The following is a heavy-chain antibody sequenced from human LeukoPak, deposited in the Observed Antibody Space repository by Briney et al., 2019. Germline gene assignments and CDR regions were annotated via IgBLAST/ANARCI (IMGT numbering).Heavy chain of an antibody. CDR3: ARAAITMVRGVSDY. Sequence: GGSLRLSCAASGFTFSSYEMNWVRQAPGKGLEWVSHISSSGSTIYYADSVKGRFTISRDNAKNSLYLQMNSLRAEDTAVYYCARAAITMVRGVSDYWGQGTLVTVSS. J-gene: IGHJ4*02. CDR2: ISSSGSTI. D-gene: IGHD3-10*01. CDR1: GFTFSSYE. V-gene: IGHV3-48*03.